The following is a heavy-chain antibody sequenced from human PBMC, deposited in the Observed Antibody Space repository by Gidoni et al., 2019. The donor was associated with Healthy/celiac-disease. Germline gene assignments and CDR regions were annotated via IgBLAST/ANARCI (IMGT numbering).Heavy chain of an antibody. J-gene: IGHJ4*02. V-gene: IGHV4-34*01. CDR1: GGSFSGYY. D-gene: IGHD3-22*01. CDR3: ARAQYYYDSSGMGY. CDR2: INHSGST. Sequence: QVQLQQWGAGLLKPSETLSLTCAVYGGSFSGYYWSWIRQPPGKGLEWIGEINHSGSTNYNPSLKRRVTISVDTSKNQFSLKLSSVTAADTAVYYCARAQYYYDSSGMGYWGQGTLVTVSS.